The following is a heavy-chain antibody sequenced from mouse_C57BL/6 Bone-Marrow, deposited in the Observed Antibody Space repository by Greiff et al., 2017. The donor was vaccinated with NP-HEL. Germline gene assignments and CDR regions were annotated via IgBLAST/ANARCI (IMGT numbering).Heavy chain of an antibody. D-gene: IGHD2-3*01. CDR2: IYPGSGST. J-gene: IGHJ2*01. CDR1: GYTFTSYW. CDR3: ARGDGPYYFDY. Sequence: QVQLQQPGAELVKPGASVKMSCKASGYTFTSYWITWVKQRPGQGLEWIGDIYPGSGSTNYNEKFKSKATLPVETASSTAYMQLSSLTSEDSAVYYCARGDGPYYFDYWGQGTTLTVSS. V-gene: IGHV1-55*01.